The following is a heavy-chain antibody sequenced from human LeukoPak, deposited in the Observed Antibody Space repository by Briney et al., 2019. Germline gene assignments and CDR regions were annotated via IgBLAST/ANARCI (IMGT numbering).Heavy chain of an antibody. CDR1: GITFTNAW. J-gene: IGHJ4*02. D-gene: IGHD4-17*01. Sequence: PGGSLRLSCAASGITFTNAWMSWVRQAPGKGLEWVGRIKSKVDGGTADYAAPVKGRFTISRDDSKSTLYLQMNSLRIEDTAVYCCTTDPGDYEIFWGQGTLVSVSS. CDR3: TTDPGDYEIF. CDR2: IKSKVDGGTA. V-gene: IGHV3-15*01.